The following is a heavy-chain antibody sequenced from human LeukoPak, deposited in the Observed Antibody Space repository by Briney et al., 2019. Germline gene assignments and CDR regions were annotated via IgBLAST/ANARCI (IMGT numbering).Heavy chain of an antibody. Sequence: SQTLSLTCTVSGGSISSGDYYWSWIRQPPGKGLEWIGEINHSGSTNYNPSLKSRVTISVGTSKNQFSLKLSSVTGADTAVYYCARAQGNSGLGRWGQGTLVTVSS. CDR2: INHSGST. CDR1: GGSISSGDYY. V-gene: IGHV4-30-4*08. D-gene: IGHD6-19*01. J-gene: IGHJ4*02. CDR3: ARAQGNSGLGR.